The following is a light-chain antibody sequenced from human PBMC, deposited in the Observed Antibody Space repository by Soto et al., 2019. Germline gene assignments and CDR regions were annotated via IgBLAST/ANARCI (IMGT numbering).Light chain of an antibody. Sequence: QSVLTQPPSFSGAPGQRVTISCTGGTPNIGSDYGVHWYQQLPGRAPRLLIYINDKRPSGVPDRFSGSKSGTSASLAITGLQAEDEADYYCQSYDSRLSGVIFGGGTKVTVL. CDR1: TPNIGSDYG. CDR3: QSYDSRLSGVI. J-gene: IGLJ2*01. CDR2: IND. V-gene: IGLV1-40*01.